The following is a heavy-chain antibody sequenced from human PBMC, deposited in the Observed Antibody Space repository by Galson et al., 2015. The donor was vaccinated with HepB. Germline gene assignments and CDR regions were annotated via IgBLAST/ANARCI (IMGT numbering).Heavy chain of an antibody. D-gene: IGHD3-10*01. CDR3: ARDLAAKVRGAPPYYYGMDV. J-gene: IGHJ6*02. V-gene: IGHV3-30-3*01. CDR2: ISYDGSNK. Sequence: SLRLSCAASGFTFSSYAMHWVRQAPGKGLEWVAVISYDGSNKYYADSVKGRFTISRDNSKNTLYLQMNSLRAEDTAVYYCARDLAAKVRGAPPYYYGMDVWGQGTTVTVSS. CDR1: GFTFSSYA.